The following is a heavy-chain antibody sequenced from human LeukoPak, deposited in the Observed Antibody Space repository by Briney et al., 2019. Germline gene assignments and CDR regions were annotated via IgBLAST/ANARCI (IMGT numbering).Heavy chain of an antibody. D-gene: IGHD4-23*01. Sequence: SETLSLTCTVSGGSISSYYWSWIRQPPGKGLEWIGYIYYSGSTNYNPSPKSRVTMSVDTSKNQFSLKVTSATAADTAVYYCAREIATSGGNSRALDYWGQGTLVTVSS. CDR3: AREIATSGGNSRALDY. V-gene: IGHV4-59*12. J-gene: IGHJ4*02. CDR1: GGSISSYY. CDR2: IYYSGST.